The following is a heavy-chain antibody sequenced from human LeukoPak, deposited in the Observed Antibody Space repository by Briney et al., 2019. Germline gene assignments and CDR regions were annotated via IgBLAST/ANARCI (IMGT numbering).Heavy chain of an antibody. CDR1: GGSISSYY. CDR3: ARSITIFGVVTQTRFFDY. CDR2: IYYSGST. J-gene: IGHJ4*02. V-gene: IGHV4-59*01. Sequence: PSETLSLTCTVSGGSISSYYWSWIRQPPGKGLEWIGYIYYSGSTNYNPSLKSRVTISVDTSKNQFSLKQSSVTAADTAVYYCARSITIFGVVTQTRFFDYWGQGTLVTVSS. D-gene: IGHD3-3*01.